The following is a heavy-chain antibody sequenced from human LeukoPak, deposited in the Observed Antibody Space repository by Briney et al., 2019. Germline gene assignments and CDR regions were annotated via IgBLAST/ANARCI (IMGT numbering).Heavy chain of an antibody. J-gene: IGHJ4*02. CDR1: GLTFSSYA. V-gene: IGHV3-23*01. CDR3: AKGTQAFFGREFDY. Sequence: GGSLRLSCAASGLTFSSYAMCWVRQAPGKGLERVSAISGSGTSTYYADSVKGRFTISRDNSKNTLYLQMNSLRAEDTAVYYCAKGTQAFFGREFDYWGQGTLVTVSS. D-gene: IGHD3-10*01. CDR2: ISGSGTST.